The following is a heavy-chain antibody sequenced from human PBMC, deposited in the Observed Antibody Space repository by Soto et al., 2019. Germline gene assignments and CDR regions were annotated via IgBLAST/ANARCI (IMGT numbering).Heavy chain of an antibody. J-gene: IGHJ4*02. Sequence: PGGSLRLSCVGSGFMFEDFAMNWVRQVPGKGLEWVSGISWNSATLAYADSVKGRFIVSRDNAKNILYLQMNSLRPEDAALYYCAKGVGSYYYDTSAYLYDYWGQGTLVTVSS. V-gene: IGHV3-9*01. CDR3: AKGVGSYYYDTSAYLYDY. CDR1: GFMFEDFA. D-gene: IGHD3-22*01. CDR2: ISWNSATL.